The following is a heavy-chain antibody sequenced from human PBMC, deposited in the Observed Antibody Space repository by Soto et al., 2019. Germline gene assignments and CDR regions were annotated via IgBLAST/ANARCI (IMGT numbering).Heavy chain of an antibody. CDR2: IYYSGST. Sequence: PSETLSLTCTVSGGSISSYYWSWIRQPPGKGLEWIGYIYYSGSTNYNPSLKSRVTISVDTSKNQFSLKLSSVTAADTAVYYCARDISPYYYHSSGYGTSFDYWGQGTLVTVSS. CDR3: ARDISPYYYHSSGYGTSFDY. V-gene: IGHV4-59*01. J-gene: IGHJ4*02. CDR1: GGSISSYY. D-gene: IGHD3-22*01.